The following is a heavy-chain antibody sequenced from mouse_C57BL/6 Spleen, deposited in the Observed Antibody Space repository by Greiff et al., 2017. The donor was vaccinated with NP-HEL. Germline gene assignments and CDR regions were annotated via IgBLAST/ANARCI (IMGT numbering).Heavy chain of an antibody. Sequence: QVQLQQPGPELVKPGASVKISCKASGYAFSSSWMNWVKQRPGKGLEWIGRIYPGVGDTNYNGKFKGKATLTADKSSSTAYMQLSSLTSEDSAVYFCARWGGYYAMDYWGQGTSVTVSS. J-gene: IGHJ4*01. D-gene: IGHD1-1*02. V-gene: IGHV1-82*01. CDR3: ARWGGYYAMDY. CDR1: GYAFSSSW. CDR2: IYPGVGDT.